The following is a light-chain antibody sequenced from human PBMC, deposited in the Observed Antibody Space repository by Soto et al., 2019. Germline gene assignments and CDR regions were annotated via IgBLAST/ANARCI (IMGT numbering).Light chain of an antibody. CDR2: AAS. CDR1: QSISSY. J-gene: IGKJ1*01. V-gene: IGKV1-39*01. Sequence: DIQMTQSPSPLSASVGDRVTITCRSSQSISSYVNWYQQKPGIAPRLLIFAASNLQTGVPSRFSGSGSGTDFTLTISSLQPEDFGTYFCQQYNNWPPWTFGQGTKVDIK. CDR3: QQYNNWPPWT.